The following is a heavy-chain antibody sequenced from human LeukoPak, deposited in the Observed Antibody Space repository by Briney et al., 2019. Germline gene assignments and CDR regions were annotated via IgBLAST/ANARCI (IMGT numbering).Heavy chain of an antibody. D-gene: IGHD3-10*01. V-gene: IGHV1-46*01. J-gene: IGHJ6*02. CDR3: ARLRGYYGSGSYYHYYYYGMDV. Sequence: GASVKVSCKASGYTFTSYYMHWVRQAPGQGLEWMGIINPSGGSTSYAQKFQGRVTMTRNTSISTAYMELSSLRSEDTAVYYCARLRGYYGSGSYYHYYYYGMDVWGQGTTVTVSS. CDR2: INPSGGST. CDR1: GYTFTSYY.